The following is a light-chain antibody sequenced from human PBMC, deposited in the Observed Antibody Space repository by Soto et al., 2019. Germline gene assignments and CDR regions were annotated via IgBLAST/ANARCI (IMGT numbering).Light chain of an antibody. V-gene: IGLV2-11*01. CDR1: RSDVSAYNY. Sequence: QSVLTQPRSVSGSPGQSITISCTGTRSDVSAYNYVSWYQQHPGKAPKILIYDVNERPSGVPDRFSGSKSGNTASLTISGLQTEDEADYYCCSYAGRYTRVFGGGTKVTVL. J-gene: IGLJ3*02. CDR2: DVN. CDR3: CSYAGRYTRV.